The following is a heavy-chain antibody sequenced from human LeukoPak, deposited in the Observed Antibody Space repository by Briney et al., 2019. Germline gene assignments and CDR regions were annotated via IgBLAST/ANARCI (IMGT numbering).Heavy chain of an antibody. CDR3: AGHVFDSSAYVDY. V-gene: IGHV5-51*01. CDR2: IYPGDSDT. D-gene: IGHD3-22*01. J-gene: IGHJ4*02. Sequence: PGESLKISCKGSGYSFTNYWIGWVRQMPGKGLEWMGIIYPGDSDTRYSPSFQGQVTISADKSISTAYLQWSSLTASDTAMYYCAGHVFDSSAYVDYWGQGTLVTVSS. CDR1: GYSFTNYW.